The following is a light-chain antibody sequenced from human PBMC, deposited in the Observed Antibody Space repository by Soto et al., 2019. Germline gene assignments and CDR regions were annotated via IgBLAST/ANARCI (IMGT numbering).Light chain of an antibody. Sequence: DIQMTQSASTLSASVGDRVTITCRASQSISSWLAWYQQQPGKAPKLLIYDASSLESGVPSRFSGSGYGTEFHPTISNLQPDDFATYFCQQYNNYPRTFGQGTKVDIK. V-gene: IGKV1-5*01. CDR1: QSISSW. CDR3: QQYNNYPRT. CDR2: DAS. J-gene: IGKJ1*01.